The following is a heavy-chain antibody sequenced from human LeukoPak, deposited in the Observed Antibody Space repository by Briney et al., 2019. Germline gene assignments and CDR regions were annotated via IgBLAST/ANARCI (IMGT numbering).Heavy chain of an antibody. Sequence: GGSLRLSCSASGFTFSSYAMHWVRQAPGKGLEYVSAISSNGGSTYYADSVKGRFTISRDNSKNTLYLQMSSLRAEDTAVYYCVKGHRTRIVGATGSFDPWGQGTLVTVSS. V-gene: IGHV3-64D*06. CDR2: ISSNGGST. CDR3: VKGHRTRIVGATGSFDP. CDR1: GFTFSSYA. J-gene: IGHJ5*02. D-gene: IGHD1-26*01.